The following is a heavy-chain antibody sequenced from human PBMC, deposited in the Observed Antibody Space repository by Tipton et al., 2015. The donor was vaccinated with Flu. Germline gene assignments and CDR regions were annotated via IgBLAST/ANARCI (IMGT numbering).Heavy chain of an antibody. CDR3: ARGGSGSSPDL. CDR2: IYYSGTT. CDR1: DASIRSDKFY. J-gene: IGHJ5*02. D-gene: IGHD3-10*01. Sequence: TLSLTCTVSDASIRSDKFYWSWVRQPPGKAPEWIGYIYYSGTTKYSPSLKSRASISVDRSNNQLSLRLTSVTAADTAVYYCARGGSGSSPDLWGQGILVTVSS. V-gene: IGHV4-30-4*08.